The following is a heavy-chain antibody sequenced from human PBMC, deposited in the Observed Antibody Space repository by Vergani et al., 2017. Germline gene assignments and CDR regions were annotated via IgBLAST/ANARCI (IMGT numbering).Heavy chain of an antibody. CDR2: INPNSGGT. V-gene: IGHV1-2*02. J-gene: IGHJ4*02. CDR3: ARDRSDMLTGHSPYCLAY. D-gene: IGHD3-9*01. Sequence: QVQLVQSGAEVKKPGSSVKVSCKASGGTFSSYAISWVRQAPGQGLEWMGWINPNSGGTNYAQKFQGRVTMTRDTSISTAYMELSRLRSDDTAVYYCARDRSDMLTGHSPYCLAYWGQGTLVTVSS. CDR1: GGTFSSYA.